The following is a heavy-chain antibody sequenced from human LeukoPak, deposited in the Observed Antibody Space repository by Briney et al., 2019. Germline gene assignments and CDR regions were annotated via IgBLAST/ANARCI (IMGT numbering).Heavy chain of an antibody. J-gene: IGHJ6*02. Sequence: PSETLFLTCTVSSGSISRYYWNWIRQSPGKGLEWIGYIHRSGTTNYNPSLKSRLTISVDTSKNQFSLKLSSVTAADTAVYYCAREDPQTTVPEGMDVWGQGTTVTVSS. CDR3: AREDPQTTVPEGMDV. D-gene: IGHD4-17*01. CDR1: SGSISRYY. CDR2: IHRSGTT. V-gene: IGHV4-59*01.